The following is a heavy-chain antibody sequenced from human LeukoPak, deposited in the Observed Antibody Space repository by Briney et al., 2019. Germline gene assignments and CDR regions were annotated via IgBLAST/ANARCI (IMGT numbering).Heavy chain of an antibody. CDR1: GGSISSYY. CDR2: IYYSGST. V-gene: IGHV4-59*12. D-gene: IGHD2-2*01. Sequence: SETLSLTCTVSGGSISSYYWSWIRQPPGKGLEWIGYIYYSGSTNYNPSLKSRVTISVDTSKNQFSLKLSSVTAADTAVYYCAREFRRKPAAISSKYNWFDPWGQGTLVTVSS. J-gene: IGHJ5*02. CDR3: AREFRRKPAAISSKYNWFDP.